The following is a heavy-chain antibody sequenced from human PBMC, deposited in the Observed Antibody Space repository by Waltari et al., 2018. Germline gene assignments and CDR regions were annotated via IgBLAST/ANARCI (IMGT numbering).Heavy chain of an antibody. Sequence: QVQVVESGGGVVQPGRSLRLSCAASEFTFSTYAMHWVRQAPGKGLEWVAVISNNGRNIYYEDSVKGRFTISRDNSKKTLYLQMSSLRAEDTAVYYCARDYCDRTNCHGMDVWGQGTTVTVSS. D-gene: IGHD3-22*01. CDR1: EFTFSTYA. CDR2: ISNNGRNI. J-gene: IGHJ6*02. CDR3: ARDYCDRTNCHGMDV. V-gene: IGHV3-30*04.